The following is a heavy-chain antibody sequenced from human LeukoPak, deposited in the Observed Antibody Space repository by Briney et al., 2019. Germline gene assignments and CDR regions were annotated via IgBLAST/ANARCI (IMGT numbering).Heavy chain of an antibody. CDR3: ARDLSHCSSSSCYSFDYYYGMDV. J-gene: IGHJ6*02. Sequence: GGSLRLSCAASGFTFSSYWMHWVRQTPGTGLVWVSSISSGGTYIHYGDSVRGRYAIARGNAENTLHLQMNSLRAEDTAVYYCARDLSHCSSSSCYSFDYYYGMDVWGQGTTVTVSS. CDR1: GFTFSSYW. D-gene: IGHD2-2*01. V-gene: IGHV3-21*01. CDR2: ISSGGTYI.